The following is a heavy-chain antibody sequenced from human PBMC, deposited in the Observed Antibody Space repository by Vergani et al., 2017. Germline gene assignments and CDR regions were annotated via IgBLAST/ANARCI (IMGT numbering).Heavy chain of an antibody. Sequence: EVQLLESGGGLVQPGGSLRLSCAASGFTFSSYAMSWVRQAPGKGLEWVSAISGSGGSTYYADSVKGRFTISRDNSKNTLYLQMNSLRAEDTAVYYCAKDGRGAYSSGWYGLWHWGQGTLVTVSS. J-gene: IGHJ4*02. CDR3: AKDGRGAYSSGWYGLWH. CDR2: ISGSGGST. D-gene: IGHD6-19*01. V-gene: IGHV3-23*01. CDR1: GFTFSSYA.